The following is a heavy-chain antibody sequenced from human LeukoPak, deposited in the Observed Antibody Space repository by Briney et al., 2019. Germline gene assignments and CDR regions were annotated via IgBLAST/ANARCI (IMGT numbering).Heavy chain of an antibody. D-gene: IGHD2-8*02. CDR1: GGPFRNFF. Sequence: SETLSLTCTASGGPFRNFFWTWLRQPAGKGLEWIGRIYTNGNTNYNASLKSRVAMSVDTSKNQFFLNLTSVTAADTAVYYCASGSHFWSAWGQGTLVIVSS. CDR2: IYTNGNT. CDR3: ASGSHFWSA. V-gene: IGHV4-4*07. J-gene: IGHJ5*02.